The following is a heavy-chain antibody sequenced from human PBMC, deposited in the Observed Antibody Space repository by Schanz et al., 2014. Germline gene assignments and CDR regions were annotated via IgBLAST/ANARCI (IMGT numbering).Heavy chain of an antibody. CDR2: ISYDGSNK. Sequence: QVQLVESGGGVVQPGRSLRLSCAAYGFTLSSYAMHWVRQAPGKGLEWVAVISYDGSNKYYADSVKGRFTISRDNSKNTLYLQMNTLRGEDTAVYYCARDRGYCSGGSCLSFDYWGQGTLVTVSS. CDR1: GFTLSSYA. CDR3: ARDRGYCSGGSCLSFDY. J-gene: IGHJ4*02. V-gene: IGHV3-30-3*01. D-gene: IGHD2-15*01.